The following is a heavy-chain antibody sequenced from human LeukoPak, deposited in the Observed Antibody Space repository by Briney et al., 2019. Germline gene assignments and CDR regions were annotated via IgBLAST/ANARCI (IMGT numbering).Heavy chain of an antibody. Sequence: ASVKVSCKASGYTFTGYYMHWVRQAPGQGLEWMGWINPNSGGTNYAQKFQGRVTMTRDTSISTAYMELSRLRSDDTAVYYCATAVDTAMAKLDYWGRGTLVTVSS. CDR2: INPNSGGT. CDR1: GYTFTGYY. CDR3: ATAVDTAMAKLDY. D-gene: IGHD5-18*01. V-gene: IGHV1-2*02. J-gene: IGHJ4*02.